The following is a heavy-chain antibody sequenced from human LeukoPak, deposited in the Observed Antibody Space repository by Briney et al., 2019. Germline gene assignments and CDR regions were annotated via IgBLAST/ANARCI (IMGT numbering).Heavy chain of an antibody. CDR2: IRYDGSNK. Sequence: PGGSLRFSCAASGFTFSSYGMHWVRQAPGKGLEWVALIRYDGSNKYYADSVKGRFTISRDNSKNTLYLQMNSLRAEDTAVYYCAKEWGTYCSSTSCYIFDYWGQGTLVTVSS. J-gene: IGHJ4*02. CDR1: GFTFSSYG. V-gene: IGHV3-30*02. CDR3: AKEWGTYCSSTSCYIFDY. D-gene: IGHD2-2*01.